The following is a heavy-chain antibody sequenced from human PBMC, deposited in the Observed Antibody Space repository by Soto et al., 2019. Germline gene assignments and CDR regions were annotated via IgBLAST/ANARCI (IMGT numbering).Heavy chain of an antibody. CDR3: ARALGDSSVEVTFDI. Sequence: SETLSLTCAVSGGSISSSNWWSWVLQPPGKGLEWIGEIYHSGSPNYNPSLKSRVTISVDKSKNQFSLKLSSVTAADTAVYYCARALGDSSVEVTFDIWGQGTMVTVSS. CDR2: IYHSGSP. CDR1: GGSISSSNW. J-gene: IGHJ3*02. D-gene: IGHD3-22*01. V-gene: IGHV4-4*02.